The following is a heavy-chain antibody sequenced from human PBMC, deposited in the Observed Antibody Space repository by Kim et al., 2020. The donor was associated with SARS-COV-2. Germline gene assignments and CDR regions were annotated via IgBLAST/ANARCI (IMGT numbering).Heavy chain of an antibody. D-gene: IGHD2-15*01. CDR3: ARDRSVDCSGSSCYSGVDY. V-gene: IGHV1-18*01. J-gene: IGHJ4*02. CDR1: GYRFKEFG. CDR2: ITPYNGKT. Sequence: ASVKVSCKASGYRFKEFGINWVRQAPGQGLEWMGWITPYNGKTKYGPKLQGRLTMTIDRSTTIVYMELTSLKSDDTAVYYCARDRSVDCSGSSCYSGVDYWGQGTLVTVSS.